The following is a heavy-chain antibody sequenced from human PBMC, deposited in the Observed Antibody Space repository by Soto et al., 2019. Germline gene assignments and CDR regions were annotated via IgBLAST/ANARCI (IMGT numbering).Heavy chain of an antibody. J-gene: IGHJ5*02. CDR3: AREEGDYSNRAVAVREDWFDP. D-gene: IGHD4-4*01. CDR2: IIPIFGTA. CDR1: GGTFSSYA. V-gene: IGHV1-69*13. Sequence: SVKVSCKASGGTFSSYAISWVRQAPGQGLEWMGGIIPIFGTANYAQKFQGRVTITADESTSTAYMELSSLRSEDTAVYYCAREEGDYSNRAVAVREDWFDPWDQGTLVTVSS.